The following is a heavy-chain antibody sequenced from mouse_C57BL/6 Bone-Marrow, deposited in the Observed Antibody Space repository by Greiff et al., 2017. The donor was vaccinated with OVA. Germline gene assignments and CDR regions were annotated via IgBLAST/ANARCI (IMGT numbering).Heavy chain of an antibody. CDR1: GYTFTSYG. J-gene: IGHJ4*01. CDR3: ARWYYGSSRYYAMDY. CDR2: IYPRSGNT. Sequence: VQLQESGAELARPGASVKLSCKASGYTFTSYGISWVKQRTGQGLEWIGEIYPRSGNTYYNEKFKGKATLTADKSSSTAYMELRSLTSEDSAVYFCARWYYGSSRYYAMDYWGQGTSVTVSS. V-gene: IGHV1-81*01. D-gene: IGHD1-1*01.